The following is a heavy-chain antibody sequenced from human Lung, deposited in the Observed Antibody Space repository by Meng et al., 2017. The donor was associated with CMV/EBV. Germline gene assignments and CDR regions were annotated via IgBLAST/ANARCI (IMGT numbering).Heavy chain of an antibody. CDR1: LSTNGVG. J-gene: IGHJ4*02. D-gene: IGHD3-22*01. V-gene: IGHV2-5*02. CDR2: IYWDDYK. Sequence: LSTNGVGVGWIRQPPGKALEWLALIYWDDYKRYSPSLKSRLTITKDTSKNQVVLTMTNMGPVDTATYYCARRPSSYYDSSGYFFADYWGQGTLVTVSS. CDR3: ARRPSSYYDSSGYFFADY.